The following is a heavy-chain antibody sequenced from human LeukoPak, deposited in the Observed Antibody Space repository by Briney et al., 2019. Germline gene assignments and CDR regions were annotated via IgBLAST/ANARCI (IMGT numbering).Heavy chain of an antibody. CDR3: AKRRLYGGLPYFDY. Sequence: GGSLRLSCAASGFTFSSYAMSWVRQAPGKGLEWVSAISGSGGSTYYADSVKGRFTISRDNSKNTLYLPMNSLRAEDTAVYCCAKRRLYGGLPYFDYWGQGTLVTVSS. CDR1: GFTFSSYA. V-gene: IGHV3-23*01. CDR2: ISGSGGST. D-gene: IGHD4-23*01. J-gene: IGHJ4*02.